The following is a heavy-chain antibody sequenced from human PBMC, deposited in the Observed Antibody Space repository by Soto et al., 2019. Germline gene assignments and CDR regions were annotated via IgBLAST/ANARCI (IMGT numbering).Heavy chain of an antibody. D-gene: IGHD5-18*01. CDR2: INPNSGGT. V-gene: IGHV1-2*04. Sequence: ASVKVSCKASGYTFTGYYMHWVRQAPGQGLEWMGWINPNSGGTNYAQKFQGWVTMTRDTSISTAYMELSRLRSDDTAVYYCARSVSRYSHGSYYYGMDVWGQGTTVTVSS. J-gene: IGHJ6*02. CDR1: GYTFTGYY. CDR3: ARSVSRYSHGSYYYGMDV.